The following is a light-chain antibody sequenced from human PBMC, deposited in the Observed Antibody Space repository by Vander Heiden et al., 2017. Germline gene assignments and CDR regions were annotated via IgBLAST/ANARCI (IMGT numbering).Light chain of an antibody. Sequence: DIQMTQSPSSLSASVGDRVTITCQASQDISNYLNWYQQKPGKAPKLLIYDASNLETGVPSRFSGSASGTDFTFTISSLHPEDLATYYCQQDDNLLLTFGHGTKVDIK. V-gene: IGKV1-33*01. CDR3: QQDDNLLLT. CDR1: QDISNY. J-gene: IGKJ3*01. CDR2: DAS.